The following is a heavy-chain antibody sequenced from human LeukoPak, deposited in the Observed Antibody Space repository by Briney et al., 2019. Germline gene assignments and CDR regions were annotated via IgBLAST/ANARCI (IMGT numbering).Heavy chain of an antibody. CDR2: INLSGGSA. D-gene: IGHD1-14*01. CDR3: ATSLPAPGYYFDY. V-gene: IGHV1-46*01. J-gene: IGHJ4*02. CDR1: GYTFTSYY. Sequence: GASVKVSCKASGYTFTSYYMHWVRQAPGRGLEWMGIINLSGGSATYAQKFQGRVTMTRDTSTSTVYMELSSLRSEDTAVYYCATSLPAPGYYFDYWGQGTLVTVSS.